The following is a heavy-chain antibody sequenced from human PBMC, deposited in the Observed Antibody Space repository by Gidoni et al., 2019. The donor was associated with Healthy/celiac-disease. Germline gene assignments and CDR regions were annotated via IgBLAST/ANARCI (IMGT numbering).Heavy chain of an antibody. D-gene: IGHD2-2*02. CDR2: ISSSSSYI. CDR1: GFTFSSYS. V-gene: IGHV3-21*01. CDR3: ARVYCSSTSCYMDYYYYGMDV. Sequence: EVQLVESGGGLVKPGGSLRLSCAASGFTFSSYSMNWVRQAPGKGLEWVSSISSSSSYIYYADSVKGRFTISRDNAKNSLYLQMNSLRAEDTAVYYCARVYCSSTSCYMDYYYYGMDVWGQGTTVTVSS. J-gene: IGHJ6*02.